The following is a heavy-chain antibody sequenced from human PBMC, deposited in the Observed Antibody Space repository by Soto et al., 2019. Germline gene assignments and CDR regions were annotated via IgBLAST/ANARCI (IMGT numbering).Heavy chain of an antibody. CDR3: ARDYGGNSAPFYFDY. CDR2: INHSGST. V-gene: IGHV4-34*01. D-gene: IGHD4-17*01. CDR1: GGSFSGYY. Sequence: QVQLQQWGAGLLKPSETLSLTCAVYGGSFSGYYWSWIRQPPGKGLEWIGEINHSGSTNYNPSRKRRVTISVDTSKNQCSVKLSSVTAADTAVYYCARDYGGNSAPFYFDYWGQGTLVTVSS. J-gene: IGHJ4*02.